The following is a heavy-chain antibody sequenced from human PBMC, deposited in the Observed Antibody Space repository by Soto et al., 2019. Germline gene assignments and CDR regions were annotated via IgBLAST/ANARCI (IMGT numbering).Heavy chain of an antibody. CDR3: ARDGEDHGSGSYTLDY. D-gene: IGHD3-10*01. V-gene: IGHV3-33*01. CDR2: IWYDGSNK. CDR1: GFTFSSYG. Sequence: QVQLVESGGGVVQPGRSLRLSCAASGFTFSSYGMHWVRQAPGKGLEWVAVIWYDGSNKYYADSVKGRFTISRDNSKNTLYLQMNSLRAEDTAVYYCARDGEDHGSGSYTLDYWGQGTLVTVSS. J-gene: IGHJ4*02.